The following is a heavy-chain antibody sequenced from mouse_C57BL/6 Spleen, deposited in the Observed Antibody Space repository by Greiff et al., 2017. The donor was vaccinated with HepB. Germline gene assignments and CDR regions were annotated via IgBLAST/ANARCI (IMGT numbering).Heavy chain of an antibody. CDR3: ARHEATVVDYYAMDY. Sequence: QVQLQQSGPGLVAPSQSLSITCTVSGFSLTSYGVHWVRQPPGKGLEWLVVIWSDGSTTYNSALKSRLSISKDNSKSQVFLKMNSLQTDDTAMYYCARHEATVVDYYAMDYWGQGTSVTVSS. D-gene: IGHD1-1*01. CDR2: IWSDGST. CDR1: GFSLTSYG. V-gene: IGHV2-6-1*01. J-gene: IGHJ4*01.